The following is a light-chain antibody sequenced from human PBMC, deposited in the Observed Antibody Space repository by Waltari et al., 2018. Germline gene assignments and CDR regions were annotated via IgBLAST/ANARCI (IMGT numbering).Light chain of an antibody. CDR3: QQRSNWPPNT. CDR1: QSVSSY. Sequence: EIVLTQSPATLSLSPGDRATLSCRASQSVSSYLAWYQQKPGQAPRLLIYDASNRATGIPPRFSGSGSGTDFTLTISSIEPEDFAVYYCQQRSNWPPNTFGPGTKVDIK. CDR2: DAS. J-gene: IGKJ3*01. V-gene: IGKV3-11*01.